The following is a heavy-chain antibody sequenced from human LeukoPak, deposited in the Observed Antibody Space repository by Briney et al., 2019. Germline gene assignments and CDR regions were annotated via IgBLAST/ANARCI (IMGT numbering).Heavy chain of an antibody. J-gene: IGHJ6*03. CDR3: ARHIITMVRGPYYYYMDV. D-gene: IGHD3-10*01. CDR1: GGSISSSNYY. CDR2: IYYSGST. Sequence: SETLSLTCTVSGGSISSSNYYWGWIRQPPGKGLEWIGSIYYSGSTYYNPSLKSRVTISVDTSKNQFSLKLSSVTAADTAVYYCARHIITMVRGPYYYYMDVWGKGTTVTISS. V-gene: IGHV4-39*01.